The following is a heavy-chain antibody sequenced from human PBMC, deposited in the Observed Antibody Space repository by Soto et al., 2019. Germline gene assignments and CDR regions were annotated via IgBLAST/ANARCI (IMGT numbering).Heavy chain of an antibody. Sequence: QVQLVQSGAEVKKPGSSVKVSCKASGGTFSSYTISWVRQAPGQGLEWMGRIIPILGIANYAQTFQGRVTIPAEQPTSTAYMERGSLEFEATALYYCAGDGGGVVVPAADWYFDLWGRGTLVTVSS. J-gene: IGHJ2*01. CDR2: IIPILGIA. CDR3: AGDGGGVVVPAADWYFDL. V-gene: IGHV1-69*02. D-gene: IGHD2-2*01. CDR1: GGTFSSYT.